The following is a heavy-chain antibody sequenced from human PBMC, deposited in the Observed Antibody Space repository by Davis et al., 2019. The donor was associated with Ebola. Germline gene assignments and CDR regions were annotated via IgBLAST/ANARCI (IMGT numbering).Heavy chain of an antibody. J-gene: IGHJ4*02. V-gene: IGHV1-3*01. Sequence: ASVKVSCKASGYTFTNYAMHWVRQAPGQRLEWMGWINAGNGNTKYSQKFQGRVTITRDTSTSTAYMELRSLRSDDTAVYYCARDWSGYWGQGTLVTVSS. CDR1: GYTFTNYA. D-gene: IGHD3-3*01. CDR3: ARDWSGY. CDR2: INAGNGNT.